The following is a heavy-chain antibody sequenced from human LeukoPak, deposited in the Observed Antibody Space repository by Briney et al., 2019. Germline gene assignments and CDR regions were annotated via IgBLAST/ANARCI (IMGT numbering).Heavy chain of an antibody. CDR1: GFTFSSYS. J-gene: IGHJ6*02. V-gene: IGHV3-21*01. CDR2: ISSSGSYI. Sequence: PGGSLRLSCAASGFTFSSYSMNWVRQAPGKGLELVSSISSSGSYIYYADSVQGRFTISRDNAKNSLYLQMNSLRADDTAVYYCARWNHHMITFETYSYYGMDVWGQGTTVTVSS. D-gene: IGHD3-16*01. CDR3: ARWNHHMITFETYSYYGMDV.